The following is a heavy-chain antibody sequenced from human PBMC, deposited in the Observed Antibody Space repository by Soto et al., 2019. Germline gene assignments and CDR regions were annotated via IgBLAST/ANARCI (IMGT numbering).Heavy chain of an antibody. CDR1: GDSVSSNSAA. CDR3: ARAGNPGTRGNFDY. CDR2: TYYRPKWYN. J-gene: IGHJ4*02. D-gene: IGHD1-7*01. Sequence: PSQTLSLTYAISGDSVSSNSAAWNWIRQSPSRGLEWLGRTYYRPKWYNDYAVSVKSRITINPDTSKNQFSLQLNSVTPEDTAVYYCARAGNPGTRGNFDYWGQGTLVTVSS. V-gene: IGHV6-1*01.